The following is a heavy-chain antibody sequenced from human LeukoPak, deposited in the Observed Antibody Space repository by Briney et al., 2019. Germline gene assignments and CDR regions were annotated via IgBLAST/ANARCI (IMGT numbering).Heavy chain of an antibody. D-gene: IGHD3-9*01. J-gene: IGHJ6*04. V-gene: IGHV1-69*06. CDR2: IIPIFGTA. CDR3: ARGPLSPGRYFDWLSRYYYYGMDV. Sequence: SVKVSCKAPGGTFSSYAISWVRQAPGQGLEWMGGIIPIFGTANYAQKFQGRVTITADKSTSTAYMELSSLRSEDTAVYYCARGPLSPGRYFDWLSRYYYYGMDVWGKGTTVTVSS. CDR1: GGTFSSYA.